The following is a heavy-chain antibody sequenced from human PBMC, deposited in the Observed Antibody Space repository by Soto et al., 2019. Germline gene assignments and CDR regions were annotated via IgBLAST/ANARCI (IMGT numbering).Heavy chain of an antibody. J-gene: IGHJ4*02. CDR2: IKDGGYT. Sequence: QVQLQQWGAGLLKPSETLSLNCAVNGGSLRGYYWSWIRQPPGKGLEWIGEIKDGGYTNYSPSLNRRDTISSDTSNNQFSLRLNSVTAADTGVYYCARGQEGVVATHWDQGALVTVSS. CDR3: ARGQEGVVATH. CDR1: GGSLRGYY. V-gene: IGHV4-34*01. D-gene: IGHD5-12*01.